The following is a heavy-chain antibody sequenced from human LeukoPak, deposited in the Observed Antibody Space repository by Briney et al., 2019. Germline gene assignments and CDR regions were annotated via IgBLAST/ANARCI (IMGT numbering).Heavy chain of an antibody. Sequence: PSETLSLACTVSGGSISSYYWSWIRQPPGKGLEWIGYIYHSGSTNYNPSLKSRVTISVDTSKNQFSLNLTSVTAADTAVYYCARETWDAFDIWGQGTMVTVSS. CDR1: GGSISSYY. V-gene: IGHV4-59*01. J-gene: IGHJ3*02. CDR2: IYHSGST. CDR3: ARETWDAFDI.